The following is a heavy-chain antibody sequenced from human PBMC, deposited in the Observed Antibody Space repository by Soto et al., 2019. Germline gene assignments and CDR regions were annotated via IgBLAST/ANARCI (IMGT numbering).Heavy chain of an antibody. D-gene: IGHD6-19*01. V-gene: IGHV4-38-2*01. Sequence: SENLALTCGVSGFSISSGYYWGWVRQPPGKWLEWIGTIYHGGSTFYNPSLKSRVTISVDTSKNQFSLKLSSVTAADTALYYCASVHRSGWPPICSDEWGQGTLVTVSS. CDR3: ASVHRSGWPPICSDE. CDR2: IYHGGST. J-gene: IGHJ1*01. CDR1: GFSISSGYY.